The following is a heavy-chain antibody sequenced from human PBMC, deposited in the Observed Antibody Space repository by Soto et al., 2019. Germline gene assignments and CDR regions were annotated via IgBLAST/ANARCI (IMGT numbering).Heavy chain of an antibody. CDR2: ISAYNGNT. D-gene: IGHD2-8*01. CDR3: AGEDYGASTYANRPFAY. V-gene: IGHV1-18*01. Sequence: ASVKVSCKASGYTFTSYGISWVRQAPGQGLEWMGWISAYNGNTNYAQKLQGRVTMTTDTSTSTAYMELRSLRSDDTAVYYCAGEDYGASTYANRPFAYWGQGTQVTVSS. J-gene: IGHJ4*02. CDR1: GYTFTSYG.